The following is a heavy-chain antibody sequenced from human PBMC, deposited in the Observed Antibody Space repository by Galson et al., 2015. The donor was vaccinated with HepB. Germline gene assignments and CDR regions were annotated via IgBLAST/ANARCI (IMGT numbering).Heavy chain of an antibody. CDR2: ISGSGGST. CDR3: AKGHRIAVAGTSGWFDP. Sequence: SLRLSCAASGFTFSSYAMSWVRQAPGKGLEWVSAISGSGGSTYYADSVKGRFTISRDNSKNTLYLQMNSLRAEDTAVYYCAKGHRIAVAGTSGWFDPWGQGTLVTVSS. D-gene: IGHD6-19*01. V-gene: IGHV3-23*01. CDR1: GFTFSSYA. J-gene: IGHJ5*02.